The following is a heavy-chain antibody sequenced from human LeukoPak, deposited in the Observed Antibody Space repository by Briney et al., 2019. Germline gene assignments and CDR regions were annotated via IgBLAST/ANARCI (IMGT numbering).Heavy chain of an antibody. Sequence: SGTLSLSCTVSGGSITSSSNYWGWIRQPPGEGLEWIESINYSGSTYYHPSLKSRVTISGDTSKNQSSLKLSCVTAADTAVYYCARRRYCSGGSCYDYWGQGTLVTVSS. CDR2: INYSGST. D-gene: IGHD2-15*01. CDR1: GGSITSSSNY. CDR3: ARRRYCSGGSCYDY. J-gene: IGHJ4*02. V-gene: IGHV4-39*01.